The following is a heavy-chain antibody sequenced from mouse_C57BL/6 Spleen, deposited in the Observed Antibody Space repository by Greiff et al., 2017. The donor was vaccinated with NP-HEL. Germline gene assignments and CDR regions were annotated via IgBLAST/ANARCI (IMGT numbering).Heavy chain of an antibody. CDR3: AKAPYEDYDLYYFDY. Sequence: ESGPGLVKPSQSLSLTCSVTGYSITSGYYWNWIRQFPGNKLEWMGYISYDGSNNYNPSLKNRLSITRDTSKNQFFLKLNSVTTEDTATYYCAKAPYEDYDLYYFDYWGQGTTLTVAS. CDR1: GYSITSGYY. V-gene: IGHV3-6*01. CDR2: ISYDGSN. J-gene: IGHJ2*01. D-gene: IGHD2-4*01.